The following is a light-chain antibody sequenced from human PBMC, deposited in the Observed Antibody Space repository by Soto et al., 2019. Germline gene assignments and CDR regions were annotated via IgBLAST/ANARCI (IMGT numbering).Light chain of an antibody. J-gene: IGKJ3*01. V-gene: IGKV3-20*01. CDR3: QQYGSSPFT. Sequence: EIVLTQSPGTLSLSPGERATISCRASQSFSSSYLAWYQQKPGQAPRLLIYGASIRATGIPYRFSGSGSGTDFTLTISRLEPDDFAVYYCQQYGSSPFTFGPGTKVDIK. CDR2: GAS. CDR1: QSFSSSY.